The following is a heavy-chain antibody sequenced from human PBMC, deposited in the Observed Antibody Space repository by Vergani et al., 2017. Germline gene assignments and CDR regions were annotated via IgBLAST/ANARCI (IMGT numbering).Heavy chain of an antibody. V-gene: IGHV1-69*01. D-gene: IGHD3-3*01. CDR2: IIPLFGTV. CDR3: ARERIRLFGVVVHDAFDI. CDR1: GGSFRSYV. J-gene: IGHJ3*02. Sequence: QVQLVQSGAEVKKPGSSVKVSCKASGGSFRSYVFNWVRQAPGQRLGWMGGIIPLFGTVNYAQKFQGRVTITADESTSTAYMELSRLGSNDTAVYYCARERIRLFGVVVHDAFDIWGQGTMVTVSS.